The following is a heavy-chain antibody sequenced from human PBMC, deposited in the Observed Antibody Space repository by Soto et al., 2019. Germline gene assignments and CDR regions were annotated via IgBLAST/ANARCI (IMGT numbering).Heavy chain of an antibody. D-gene: IGHD3-3*01. Sequence: QVRLVQSGAEVKKPGSSVKVSCEASGGTFSSYAVTWVRQAPGQGLEWMGGIIPIVTTPNYAQKFQGRLTISADKSKSTSYMELSSLRSEATGVYYCARVGYNVWSRYHYDGMDVWGQGTMVIVSS. V-gene: IGHV1-69*06. J-gene: IGHJ6*02. CDR3: ARVGYNVWSRYHYDGMDV. CDR1: GGTFSSYA. CDR2: IIPIVTTP.